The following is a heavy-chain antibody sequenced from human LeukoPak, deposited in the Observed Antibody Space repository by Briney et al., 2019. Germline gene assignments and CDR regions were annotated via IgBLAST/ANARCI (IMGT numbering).Heavy chain of an antibody. D-gene: IGHD5-12*01. CDR3: ASPGNSGSNGADDY. V-gene: IGHV3-48*04. J-gene: IGHJ4*02. CDR1: GFTFSSYA. Sequence: PGGSLRLSCAASGFTFSSYAMSWVRQAPGKGLEWVSYISSSGSTIYYADSVKGRFTISRDNAKNSLYLQMNSLRAEDTAVYYCASPGNSGSNGADDYWGQGTLVTVSS. CDR2: ISSSGSTI.